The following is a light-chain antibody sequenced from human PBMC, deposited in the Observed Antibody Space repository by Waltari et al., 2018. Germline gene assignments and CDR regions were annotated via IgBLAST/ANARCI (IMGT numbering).Light chain of an antibody. Sequence: DIQMTQSPSSLSASVGDRVTITCRASQAISNYLVWYQQKPGKVPKLLIYAASTLQSGVPSRFSDSGSGTDFSLTISSLQPEDVATYYCQKYDRAPRTFGQGTKVEIK. CDR3: QKYDRAPRT. CDR1: QAISNY. J-gene: IGKJ1*01. CDR2: AAS. V-gene: IGKV1-27*01.